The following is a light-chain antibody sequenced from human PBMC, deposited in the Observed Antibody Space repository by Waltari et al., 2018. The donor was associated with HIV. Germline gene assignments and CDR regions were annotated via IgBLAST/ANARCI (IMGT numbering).Light chain of an antibody. Sequence: PGQSITISCTGTSSDVGCYNYVSWYQQHPGKAPKLMIYDVSKRPSGVSNRFSGSKSGNTASLTISGLQAEDEADYYCSSYTSSSPNVVFGGGTKLTVL. V-gene: IGLV2-14*04. J-gene: IGLJ2*01. CDR2: DVS. CDR3: SSYTSSSPNVV. CDR1: SSDVGCYNY.